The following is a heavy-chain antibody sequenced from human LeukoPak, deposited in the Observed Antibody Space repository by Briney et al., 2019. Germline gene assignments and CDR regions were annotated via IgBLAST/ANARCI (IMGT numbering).Heavy chain of an antibody. D-gene: IGHD6-6*01. Sequence: GGSLRLSCAASGFTFSSYSMNWVRQARGKGLEWVSSISSSSSYIYYADSVKGRFTISRDNAKNSLYLQMNSLRAEDTAVYYCARGRIAARPEFAFDIWGQGTMVTVSS. CDR1: GFTFSSYS. CDR2: ISSSSSYI. J-gene: IGHJ3*02. CDR3: ARGRIAARPEFAFDI. V-gene: IGHV3-21*01.